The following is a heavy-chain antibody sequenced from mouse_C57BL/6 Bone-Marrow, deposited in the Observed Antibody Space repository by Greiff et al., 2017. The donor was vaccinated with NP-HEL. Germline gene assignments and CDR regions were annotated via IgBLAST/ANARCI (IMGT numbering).Heavy chain of an antibody. D-gene: IGHD1-1*01. V-gene: IGHV1-62-2*01. CDR2: FYPGSGSI. Sequence: QVQLQQSGAELVKPGASVKLSCKASGYTFTEYTIHWVKPRSGQGLEWIGWFYPGSGSIKYNEKFKDKATLTADKSYSTVYMDLSRLTSEDSAVYFCARHGDYFGSSYGYFDVWGTGTTVTVSS. J-gene: IGHJ1*03. CDR1: GYTFTEYT. CDR3: ARHGDYFGSSYGYFDV.